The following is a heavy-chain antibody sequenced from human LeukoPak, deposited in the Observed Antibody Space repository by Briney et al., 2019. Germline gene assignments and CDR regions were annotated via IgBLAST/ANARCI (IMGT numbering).Heavy chain of an antibody. CDR1: SYY. J-gene: IGHJ3*02. V-gene: IGHV4-39*01. CDR3: ARHRAYYSTFDAFDI. Sequence: SYYWGWIRQPXGRXLEWLGSIYYSGSTYYNPSLKSRVTISVDPSKNQFSLKLSSVTAADTAVYYCARHRAYYSTFDAFDIWGQGTMVTVSS. CDR2: IYYSGST. D-gene: IGHD3-10*01.